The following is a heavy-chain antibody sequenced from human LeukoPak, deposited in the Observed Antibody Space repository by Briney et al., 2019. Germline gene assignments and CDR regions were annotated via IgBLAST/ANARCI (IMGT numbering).Heavy chain of an antibody. CDR2: IYNSGST. V-gene: IGHV4-59*08. CDR3: ARSAMDAFDI. Sequence: ETESLTCTVSGGSISSYYWSWIRQPPGKGLECIGYIYNSGSTNYNPSLKSRVSISVDTSENQFSLKLSSVTAADTAVYYCARSAMDAFDIWGQGTLVTVSS. D-gene: IGHD6-25*01. CDR1: GGSISSYY. J-gene: IGHJ3*02.